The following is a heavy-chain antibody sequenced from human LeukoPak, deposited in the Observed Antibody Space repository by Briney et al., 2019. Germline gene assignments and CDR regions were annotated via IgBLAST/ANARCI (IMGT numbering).Heavy chain of an antibody. V-gene: IGHV3-23*01. CDR2: ISGSGGST. CDR1: GFTFSSYA. Sequence: GGSLRLSCAASGFTFSSYAMSWVRQAPGKGLEWVSAISGSGGSTYYAGSVKGRFTISRDNSKNTLYLQMNSLRAEDTAVSYCAKEYYDILTGYHGPPYGMDVWGQGTTVTVSS. J-gene: IGHJ6*02. D-gene: IGHD3-9*01. CDR3: AKEYYDILTGYHGPPYGMDV.